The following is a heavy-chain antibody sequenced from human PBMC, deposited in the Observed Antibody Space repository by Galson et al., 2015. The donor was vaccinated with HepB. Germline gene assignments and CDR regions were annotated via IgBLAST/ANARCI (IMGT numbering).Heavy chain of an antibody. CDR1: GGSIGPGDYY. Sequence: TLSLTCTVSGGSIGPGDYYWSWLRQPPGKSLQWLGHIYYSGTTYDNPSLKSRVIISVDSSRNQFSLNLSSVTAADTAVYYCATLKNYYGSGYYLDYWGQGILVSVSS. J-gene: IGHJ4*02. CDR3: ATLKNYYGSGYYLDY. CDR2: IYYSGTT. D-gene: IGHD3-10*01. V-gene: IGHV4-30-4*01.